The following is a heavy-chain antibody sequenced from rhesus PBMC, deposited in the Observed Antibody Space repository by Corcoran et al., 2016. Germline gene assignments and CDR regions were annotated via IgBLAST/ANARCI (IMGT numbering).Heavy chain of an antibody. D-gene: IGHD3-34*01. J-gene: IGHJ4*01. CDR3: ARDGVTQFDY. Sequence: QVQLQQWGEGLVKPSETLSLTCAVYGGSISGYYYWSWIRQPPGKGLEWIGYIYGNSARTNYNPSLTNLVTISKATSQNQFSLKLSSVTAADTAVYYCARDGVTQFDYWGQGVLVTVSS. V-gene: IGHV4-73*01. CDR2: IYGNSART. CDR1: GGSISGYYY.